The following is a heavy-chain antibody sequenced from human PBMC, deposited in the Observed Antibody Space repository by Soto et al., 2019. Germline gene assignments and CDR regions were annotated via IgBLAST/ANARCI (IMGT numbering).Heavy chain of an antibody. D-gene: IGHD4-17*01. J-gene: IGHJ6*03. V-gene: IGHV3-30*18. CDR3: AKGYGDYPAYYYYYMDV. CDR1: GFTFSSYG. Sequence: GGSLRLSCAASGFTFSSYGMHWVRQAPGKGLEWVAVISYDGSNKYYADSVKGRFTISRDNSKNTLYLQMNSLRAEDTAVYYCAKGYGDYPAYYYYYMDVWGKGTTVTVSS. CDR2: ISYDGSNK.